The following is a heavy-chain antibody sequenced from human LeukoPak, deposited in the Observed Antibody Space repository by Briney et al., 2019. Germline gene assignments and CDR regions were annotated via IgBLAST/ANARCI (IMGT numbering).Heavy chain of an antibody. D-gene: IGHD3-22*01. V-gene: IGHV3-43*01. CDR2: ISWDGGST. Sequence: GGSLRLSCAASGFTFDDYTMHWVRQAPGKGLEWVSLISWDGGSTYYADSVKGRFTISRDNSKNSLYLQMNSLRTEDTALYYCAKDMKDSSGLAFTGFDYWGQGTLVTVSS. CDR3: AKDMKDSSGLAFTGFDY. J-gene: IGHJ4*02. CDR1: GFTFDDYT.